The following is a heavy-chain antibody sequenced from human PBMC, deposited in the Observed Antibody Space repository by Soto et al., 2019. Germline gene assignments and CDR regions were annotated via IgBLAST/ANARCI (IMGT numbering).Heavy chain of an antibody. CDR1: EFSISAYW. CDR2: IWYDGSNK. V-gene: IGHV3-33*08. CDR3: ARDALVRGVHPPDY. J-gene: IGHJ4*02. Sequence: VQLVESGGDLVQPGGSLRLSCVASEFSISAYWMSWVRQAPGKGLEWVAVIWYDGSNKYYADSVKGRFTISRDNSKNTLYLQMDSLRAEDTAVYYCARDALVRGVHPPDYWGQGTLVTVSS. D-gene: IGHD3-10*01.